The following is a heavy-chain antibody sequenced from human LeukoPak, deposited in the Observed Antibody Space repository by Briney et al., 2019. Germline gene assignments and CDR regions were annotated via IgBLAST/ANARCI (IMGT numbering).Heavy chain of an antibody. CDR3: ATLYYHGMDV. V-gene: IGHV3-66*01. CDR1: GFTVSSKD. D-gene: IGHD2-2*02. Sequence: PGGSLRLSCAASGFTVSSKDMSWVRQAPGKGLEWVSVIYSGGSTYYADSVEGRFTISRDNSKNTLYLQMNSLRAEDTALYYCATLYYHGMDVWGQGTTVTVSS. CDR2: IYSGGST. J-gene: IGHJ6*02.